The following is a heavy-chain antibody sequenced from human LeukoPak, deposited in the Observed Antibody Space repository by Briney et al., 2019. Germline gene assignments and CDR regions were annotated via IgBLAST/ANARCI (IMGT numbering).Heavy chain of an antibody. J-gene: IGHJ4*02. V-gene: IGHV4-31*03. CDR2: IYYSGST. Sequence: SGPGLVKPSQTLSLTCTVSGGSISSGGYYWSWIRQHPGKGLEWIGYIYYSGSTYYNPSLKSRITISVDTSKNQFSLKLSSVTAADTAVYYCARHRVSSSWSFFDYWGQGTLVTASS. D-gene: IGHD6-6*01. CDR3: ARHRVSSSWSFFDY. CDR1: GGSISSGGYY.